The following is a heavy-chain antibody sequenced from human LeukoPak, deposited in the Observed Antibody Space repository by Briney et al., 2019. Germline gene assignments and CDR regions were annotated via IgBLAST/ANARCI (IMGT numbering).Heavy chain of an antibody. CDR1: GGSISSSSYY. D-gene: IGHD3-3*01. CDR3: ARHLLVEWLLTPIYYFDY. J-gene: IGHJ4*02. V-gene: IGHV4-39*01. Sequence: SSETLSLTCTVSGGSISSSSYYWGWIRQPPGKGLEWIGSIYYSGSTYYNPSLKSRVTISVDTSKNQFSLKLSSVTAADTAVYYCARHLLVEWLLTPIYYFDYWGQGTLVTVSS. CDR2: IYYSGST.